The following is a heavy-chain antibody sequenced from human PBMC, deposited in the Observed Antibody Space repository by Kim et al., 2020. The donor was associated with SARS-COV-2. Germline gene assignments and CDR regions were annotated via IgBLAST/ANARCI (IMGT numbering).Heavy chain of an antibody. CDR3: ARMNVGGWFDP. CDR2: INTAGRTT. V-gene: IGHV3-74*01. Sequence: GGSLRLSCAASGFIFSSYWMHWVRQAPGRGLVWVSHINTAGRTTTYADSVKGRFTISRDNAKNTLYLQMNSLRAEDTAVYYCARMNVGGWFDPWGQGALVTVSS. CDR1: GFIFSSYW. J-gene: IGHJ5*02.